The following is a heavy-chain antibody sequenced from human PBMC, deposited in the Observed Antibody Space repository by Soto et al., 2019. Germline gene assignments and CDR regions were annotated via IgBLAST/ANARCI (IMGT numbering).Heavy chain of an antibody. J-gene: IGHJ6*02. CDR2: IHSSGST. V-gene: IGHV4-4*07. CDR1: GASMNSYH. Sequence: SETLSLTCTVSGASMNSYHWSWIRQPAGKGLEWIGHIHSSGSTYYNPSLKSRVTISVDTSKNQFSLKLSSVTAADTAVYYCARVPSRLDYDFWSGYYGRYGMDVWGQGTTVTVSS. D-gene: IGHD3-3*01. CDR3: ARVPSRLDYDFWSGYYGRYGMDV.